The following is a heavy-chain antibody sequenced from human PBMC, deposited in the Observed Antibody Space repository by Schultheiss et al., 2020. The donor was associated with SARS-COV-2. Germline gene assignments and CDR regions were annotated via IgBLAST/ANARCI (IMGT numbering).Heavy chain of an antibody. CDR1: GGSISSYY. Sequence: SQTLSLTCTVSGGSISSYYWSWIRQPPGKGLEWIGYIYYSGSTNYNPSLKSRVTISVDTSKNQFSLKLSSVTAADTAVYYCARESSCWYSDYWGQGTLVTVSS. D-gene: IGHD6-19*01. J-gene: IGHJ4*02. CDR3: ARESSCWYSDY. V-gene: IGHV4-59*01. CDR2: IYYSGST.